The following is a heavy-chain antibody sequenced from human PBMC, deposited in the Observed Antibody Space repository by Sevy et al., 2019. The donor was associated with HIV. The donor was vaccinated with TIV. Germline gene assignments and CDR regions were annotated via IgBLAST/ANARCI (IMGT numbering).Heavy chain of an antibody. CDR2: IYPGDSDT. Sequence: GGSLRLSCKGSGYTFTNYWIGWVRQMPGKGLEWMGIIYPGDSDTRYSPSFQGQVTISVDKSISTAYLQWSSLKASDTAIFYCARGARGTLPSYYYYTMDIWGQGTTVTVSS. J-gene: IGHJ6*02. CDR3: ARGARGTLPSYYYYTMDI. V-gene: IGHV5-51*01. CDR1: GYTFTNYW. D-gene: IGHD1-1*01.